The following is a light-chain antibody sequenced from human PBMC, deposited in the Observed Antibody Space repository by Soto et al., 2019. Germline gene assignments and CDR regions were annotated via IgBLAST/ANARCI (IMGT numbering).Light chain of an antibody. V-gene: IGKV3-15*01. CDR1: QSIITY. Sequence: EIVMTQSPATLSASPGDRVTLSCRASQSIITYLAWHQQKPGQVPRLLIYDASTRATGTPARFSGSGSGTEFTLTISSLQSEDFAVYYCQQYNTWPRFGQGTKVDIK. J-gene: IGKJ1*01. CDR3: QQYNTWPR. CDR2: DAS.